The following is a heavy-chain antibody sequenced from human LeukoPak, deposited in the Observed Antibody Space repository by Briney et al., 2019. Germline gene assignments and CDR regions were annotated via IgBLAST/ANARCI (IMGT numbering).Heavy chain of an antibody. D-gene: IGHD6-19*01. Sequence: PGGSLRLSCAASGFTFSDHYMDWVRQAPGKGLEWVGRIRNKANSYTTEYAASVKGRFSISREDSKRALFLKMHSLKPEDAAVYYCARTVAGMTDFWGQGTLVTVSS. CDR2: IRNKANSYTT. CDR3: ARTVAGMTDF. CDR1: GFTFSDHY. V-gene: IGHV3-72*01. J-gene: IGHJ4*02.